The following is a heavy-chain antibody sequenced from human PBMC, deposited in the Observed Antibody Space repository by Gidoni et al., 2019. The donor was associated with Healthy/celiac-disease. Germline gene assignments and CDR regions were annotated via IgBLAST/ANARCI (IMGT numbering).Heavy chain of an antibody. CDR1: GFTFNSYS. V-gene: IGHV3-23*01. D-gene: IGHD2-2*03. CDR3: AKGILGYCSSTSCFNAFDI. J-gene: IGHJ3*02. Sequence: EVQLLESVGGLVQPGGSLSLSCTASGFTFNSYSVSWVRQAPGKGLEWGSAISGSGGRTYYADSVKGRFTISRDNSKNTLYLQMNSLRAEDTAVYYCAKGILGYCSSTSCFNAFDIWGQGTMVTVSS. CDR2: ISGSGGRT.